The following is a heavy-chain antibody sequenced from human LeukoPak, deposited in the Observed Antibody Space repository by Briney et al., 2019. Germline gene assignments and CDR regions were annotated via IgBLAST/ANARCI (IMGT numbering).Heavy chain of an antibody. J-gene: IGHJ4*02. CDR2: IKQDGSEK. D-gene: IGHD3-10*01. Sequence: PGGSLRLSCAASGFTFSSYWMSWVRQAPGKGLEWVANIKQDGSEKYYVDSVKGRFTISRDNAKNSLYLQMNSLRAEDTAVYYCARRSMVRGVPSFIRSYYFDYWGQGTLVTVSS. V-gene: IGHV3-7*01. CDR1: GFTFSSYW. CDR3: ARRSMVRGVPSFIRSYYFDY.